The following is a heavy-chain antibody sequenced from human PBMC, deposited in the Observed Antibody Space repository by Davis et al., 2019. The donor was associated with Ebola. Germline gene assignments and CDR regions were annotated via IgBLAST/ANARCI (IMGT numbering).Heavy chain of an antibody. Sequence: ASVKVSCKASGYTFTTYDINWVRQATGQGLEWMGWMNPNSGNTEYAQKFQGRVTLTRNNSIGTAYMELSSLRSEDTAVYYCAREARITMEGAIRGFDPWGQGTLVTVSS. D-gene: IGHD3-10*01. CDR2: MNPNSGNT. CDR3: AREARITMEGAIRGFDP. V-gene: IGHV1-8*01. CDR1: GYTFTTYD. J-gene: IGHJ5*02.